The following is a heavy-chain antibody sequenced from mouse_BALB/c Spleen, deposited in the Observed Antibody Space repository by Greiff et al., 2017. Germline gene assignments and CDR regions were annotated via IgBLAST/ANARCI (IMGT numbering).Heavy chain of an antibody. J-gene: IGHJ2*01. CDR1: GYTFSSYW. V-gene: IGHV1-9*01. CDR2: ILPGSGST. D-gene: IGHD1-1*01. CDR3: ATGHYYGSSPFDY. Sequence: QVQLKQSGAELMKPGASVKISCKATGYTFSSYWIEWVKQRPGHGLEWIGEILPGSGSTNYNEKFKGKATFTADTSSNTAYMQLSSLTSEDSAVYYCATGHYYGSSPFDYWGQGTTLTVSS.